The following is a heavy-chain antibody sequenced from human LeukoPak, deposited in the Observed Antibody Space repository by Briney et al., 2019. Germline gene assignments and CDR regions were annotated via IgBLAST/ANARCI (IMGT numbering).Heavy chain of an antibody. CDR2: ISGSGGST. CDR3: AKDLTADMIVVVIPVDY. CDR1: GFTFSSYA. V-gene: IGHV3-23*01. Sequence: GGSLGLSCAASGFTFSSYAMSWVRQAPGKGLEWVSAISGSGGSTYYADSVKGRFTISRDNSKNTLYLQMNSLRAEDTAVYYCAKDLTADMIVVVIPVDYWGQGTLVTVSS. J-gene: IGHJ4*02. D-gene: IGHD3-22*01.